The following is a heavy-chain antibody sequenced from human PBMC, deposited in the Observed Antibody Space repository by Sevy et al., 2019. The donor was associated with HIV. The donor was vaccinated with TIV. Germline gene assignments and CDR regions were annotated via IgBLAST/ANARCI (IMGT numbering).Heavy chain of an antibody. CDR3: ARTSYYYGSGSYYIDAFDI. D-gene: IGHD3-10*01. CDR1: GGTFSSYA. J-gene: IGHJ3*02. V-gene: IGHV1-69*13. CDR2: IIPIFGTA. Sequence: ASVKVSCKASGGTFSSYAISWVRQAPGQGLEWMGRIIPIFGTANYAQKFQGIVTITADESTSTAYMELSSLRSEDTAVYYCARTSYYYGSGSYYIDAFDIWGQGTMVTVSS.